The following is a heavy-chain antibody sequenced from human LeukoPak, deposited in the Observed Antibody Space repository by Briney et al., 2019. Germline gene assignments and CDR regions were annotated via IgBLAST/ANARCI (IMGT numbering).Heavy chain of an antibody. Sequence: ASVKVSCKASGYTFTGYYMHWVRQAPGQGLEWMGWINPNSGGTNYAQKFQGRVTMTRDTSISTAYMELSRPRSDDTAVYYCARDTDPIYCSSTSCRGNDYGLFDYWGQGTLVTVSS. V-gene: IGHV1-2*02. D-gene: IGHD2-2*01. J-gene: IGHJ4*02. CDR1: GYTFTGYY. CDR2: INPNSGGT. CDR3: ARDTDPIYCSSTSCRGNDYGLFDY.